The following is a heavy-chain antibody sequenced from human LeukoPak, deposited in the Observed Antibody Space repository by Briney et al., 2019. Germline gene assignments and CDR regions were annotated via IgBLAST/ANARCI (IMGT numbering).Heavy chain of an antibody. J-gene: IGHJ4*02. CDR2: ISSSDSTI. Sequence: GGSLRLSCAASGFTFSSYEMNWVRQALGKGLEWVSYISSSDSTIYYADSVKGRFTISRDNAKNSLYLQMNSLRAGDTAVYYCARTIEMATISYFDYWGQGTLVTVSS. CDR1: GFTFSSYE. V-gene: IGHV3-48*03. D-gene: IGHD5-24*01. CDR3: ARTIEMATISYFDY.